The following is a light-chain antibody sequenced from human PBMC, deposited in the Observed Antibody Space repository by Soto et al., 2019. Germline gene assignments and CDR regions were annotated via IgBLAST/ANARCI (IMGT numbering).Light chain of an antibody. J-gene: IGLJ1*01. CDR2: EVS. CDR1: SSDVGGYNY. V-gene: IGLV2-8*01. CDR3: SSYAGSNTCYV. Sequence: QSVLTQPPSASGSPGQSVTISCTGTSSDVGGYNYVSWYQQHPGKAPKLMIYEVSKRPSGVPDRFSGSKSGNTASLTVSGLQAEDEADYYCSSYAGSNTCYVFGTGTKGTVL.